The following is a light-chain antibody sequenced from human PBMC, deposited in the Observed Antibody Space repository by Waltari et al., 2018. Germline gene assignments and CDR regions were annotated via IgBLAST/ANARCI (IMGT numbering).Light chain of an antibody. CDR1: TSNIGGNS. J-gene: IGLJ6*01. V-gene: IGLV1-44*01. CDR2: STH. Sequence: LTQPPSASATPGQRVTISCSGSTSNIGGNSVHWYQQLPGTAPKLLMFSTHQRPSGVPDRFSDSKSGTSASLAISELHSDDEGDYYCAAWDDSLSVYVFGSGTTVTVL. CDR3: AAWDDSLSVYV.